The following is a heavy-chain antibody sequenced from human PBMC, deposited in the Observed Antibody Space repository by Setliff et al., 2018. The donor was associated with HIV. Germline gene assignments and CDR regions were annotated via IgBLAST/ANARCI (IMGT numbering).Heavy chain of an antibody. Sequence: SETLSLTCTVSGGSFTTYYWSWLRQPPGKELEWIGYFYTSGSTHQNPSLKRRVTMSVDTSKNQFSLKLSSVTAADTGVYYCARRAGFSEGGGYGFYWGQGTLVTVSS. V-gene: IGHV4-4*09. CDR1: GGSFTTYY. J-gene: IGHJ4*02. D-gene: IGHD2-15*01. CDR2: FYTSGST. CDR3: ARRAGFSEGGGYGFY.